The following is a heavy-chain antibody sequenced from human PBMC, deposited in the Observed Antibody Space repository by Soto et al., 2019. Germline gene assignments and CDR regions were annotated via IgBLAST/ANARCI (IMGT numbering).Heavy chain of an antibody. CDR2: IIPIFGTA. Sequence: QVQLVQSGAEVKKPGSSVKVSCKASGGTFSSYAISWVRQAPGQGLEWMGWIIPIFGTANYAQKFQGRVTITADESTSTAYMELSSLRSEDTAVYYCAREAYDSSGYYYYYGMDVWGQGTTVTVSS. CDR3: AREAYDSSGYYYYYGMDV. D-gene: IGHD3-22*01. J-gene: IGHJ6*02. V-gene: IGHV1-69*01. CDR1: GGTFSSYA.